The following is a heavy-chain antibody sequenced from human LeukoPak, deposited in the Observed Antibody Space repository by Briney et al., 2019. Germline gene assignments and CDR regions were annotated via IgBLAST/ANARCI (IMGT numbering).Heavy chain of an antibody. CDR1: GFTFSSYG. CDR3: AKDSGYSDYYMDV. D-gene: IGHD5-18*01. Sequence: GGSLRLSCAASGFTFSSYGMHWVRQAPGKGLERVAFIRYDGSDKYYADSVKGRFTISRDNSKNTLYLQMNSLRAEDTAVYYCAKDSGYSDYYMDVWGKGPTFIVSS. J-gene: IGHJ6*03. V-gene: IGHV3-30*02. CDR2: IRYDGSDK.